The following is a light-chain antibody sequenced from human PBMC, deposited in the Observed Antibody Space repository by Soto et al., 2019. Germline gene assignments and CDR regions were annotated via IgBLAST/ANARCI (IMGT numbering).Light chain of an antibody. J-gene: IGLJ3*02. CDR1: SSNIGADYD. V-gene: IGLV1-40*01. Sequence: QSVLTQPPSVSGAPGQRLTISCTGSSSNIGADYDVHWYQQRPGTAPKLLIYANTNRPSGVPDRFSGSKSGISASLAITGLQADDEADYYCSSYTSSSTWVFGGGTKLTVL. CDR2: ANT. CDR3: SSYTSSSTWV.